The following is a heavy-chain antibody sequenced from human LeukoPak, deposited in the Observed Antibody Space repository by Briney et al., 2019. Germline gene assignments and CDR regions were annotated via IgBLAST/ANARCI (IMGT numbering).Heavy chain of an antibody. V-gene: IGHV4-34*01. CDR3: AREGLEMATSSRYFGY. CDR2: INHSGST. D-gene: IGHD5-24*01. CDR1: GGSFSGYY. Sequence: PSETLSLTCAVYGGSFSGYYWSWIRQPPGKGLEWIGEINHSGSTNYNPSLKSRVTISVDTSKNQFSLKLSSVTAADTAVYYCAREGLEMATSSRYFGYWGQGTLVTVSS. J-gene: IGHJ4*02.